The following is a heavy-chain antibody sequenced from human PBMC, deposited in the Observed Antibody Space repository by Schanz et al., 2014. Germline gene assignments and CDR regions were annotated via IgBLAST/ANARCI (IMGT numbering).Heavy chain of an antibody. CDR2: LSGSGGST. D-gene: IGHD2-15*01. CDR3: AKARRKSNCSGGRCFHYSYYGMDV. CDR1: GFTFSNYA. V-gene: IGHV3-23*04. Sequence: EGQLAESGGGLVQPGGSLRLSCAASGFTFSNYAMSWVRQAPGKGLEWVSALSGSGGSTYYADSVKGRFTISRDNSKNILYLQMNSLRAEDTAVYYCAKARRKSNCSGGRCFHYSYYGMDVWGQGTTVTVSS. J-gene: IGHJ6*02.